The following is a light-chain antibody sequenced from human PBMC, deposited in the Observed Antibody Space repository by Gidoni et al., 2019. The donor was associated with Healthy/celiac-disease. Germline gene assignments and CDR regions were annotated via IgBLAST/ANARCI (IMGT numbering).Light chain of an antibody. CDR2: DAS. Sequence: EIVLTQSPATLSLSPGERATLSCRASQSVSSYLAWYQQKPVQAPRLLIYDASNRATGRPARFSGSGSGTDFTLTISSLEPEDFAVYYCQQRSNWPLTFGGGTKVEIK. CDR3: QQRSNWPLT. J-gene: IGKJ4*01. CDR1: QSVSSY. V-gene: IGKV3-11*01.